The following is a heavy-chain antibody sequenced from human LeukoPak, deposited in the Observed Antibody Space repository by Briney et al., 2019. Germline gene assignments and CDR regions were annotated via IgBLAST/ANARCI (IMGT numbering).Heavy chain of an antibody. V-gene: IGHV4-34*01. D-gene: IGHD1/OR15-1a*01. Sequence: SETLSLSCAVYGGSFSGYYWSWIRQPPGKGLEWIGEINHSGSTNYNPSLKSRVTISVDTSKNQFSLKLSSVTAADTAVYYCARVPGGARNWNNGRGKNWFDPWGQGTLVTVSS. CDR2: INHSGST. CDR3: ARVPGGARNWNNGRGKNWFDP. CDR1: GGSFSGYY. J-gene: IGHJ5*02.